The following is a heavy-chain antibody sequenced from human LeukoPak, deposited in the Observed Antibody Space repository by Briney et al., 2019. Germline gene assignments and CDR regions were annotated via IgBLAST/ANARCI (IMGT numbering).Heavy chain of an antibody. D-gene: IGHD5-12*01. V-gene: IGHV4-34*01. Sequence: SETLSLTCAVYGGSFSGHYWSWIRQPPGKGLEWIGEINHSGSTNYNPSLKSRVTISVDTSKNQFSLKLSSVTAADTAVYYCARVRGGYTWGQGTLVTVSS. CDR2: INHSGST. CDR3: ARVRGGYT. CDR1: GGSFSGHY. J-gene: IGHJ5*02.